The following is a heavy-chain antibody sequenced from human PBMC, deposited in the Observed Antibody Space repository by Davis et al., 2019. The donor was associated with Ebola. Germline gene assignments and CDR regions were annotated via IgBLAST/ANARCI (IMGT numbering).Heavy chain of an antibody. Sequence: SVKVSCTASGGTFSSYAISWVRQAPGQGLEWMGGIIPIFGTANYAQKFQGRVTMTTDTSTSTAYMELRSLRSDDTAVYYCARWEWLFTNYYYYFGMDVWGQGTTVTVSS. V-gene: IGHV1-69*05. CDR3: ARWEWLFTNYYYYFGMDV. CDR1: GGTFSSYA. CDR2: IIPIFGTA. D-gene: IGHD3-3*01. J-gene: IGHJ6*02.